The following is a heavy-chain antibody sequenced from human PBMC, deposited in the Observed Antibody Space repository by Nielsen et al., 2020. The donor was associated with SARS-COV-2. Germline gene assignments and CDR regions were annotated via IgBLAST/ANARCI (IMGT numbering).Heavy chain of an antibody. CDR3: AKARLGGYSYGVDY. V-gene: IGHV3-30*18. Sequence: GESLKISCAASGFTFSSYGMHWVRQAPGKGLEWVAVISSDGSNKYYADSVKGRFTISRDNSKNTLYLQMNSLRAEDTAVYYCAKARLGGYSYGVDYWGQGTLVTVSS. CDR2: ISSDGSNK. J-gene: IGHJ4*02. D-gene: IGHD5-18*01. CDR1: GFTFSSYG.